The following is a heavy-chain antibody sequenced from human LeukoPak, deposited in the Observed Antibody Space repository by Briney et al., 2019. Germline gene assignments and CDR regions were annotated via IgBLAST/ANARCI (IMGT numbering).Heavy chain of an antibody. Sequence: GGSLRLSCAVSEFIFSNYEMNWVRQAPGKGLEWVAFISYDGSNKYYADSVKGRFTISRDNSKNTLYLQMNSLRAEDTAVYYCARDGGGWGDYWGQGTLVTVSS. J-gene: IGHJ4*02. D-gene: IGHD3-16*01. CDR1: EFIFSNYE. CDR3: ARDGGGWGDY. V-gene: IGHV3-30-3*01. CDR2: ISYDGSNK.